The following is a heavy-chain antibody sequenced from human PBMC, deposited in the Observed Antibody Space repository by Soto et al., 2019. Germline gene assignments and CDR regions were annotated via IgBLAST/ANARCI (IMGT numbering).Heavy chain of an antibody. CDR2: IDPVDSYA. V-gene: IGHV5-10-1*01. D-gene: IGHD6-13*01. Sequence: PGASLKISCKGSGFSFTNYWISWVRQMHGKGQEWMGNIDPVDSYANYSPSFQGHVTFSVDTSISTAYLQWSSLKASDTAMYFCARLESIAQNWFDPWAQGTLVTVAS. CDR3: ARLESIAQNWFDP. J-gene: IGHJ5*02. CDR1: GFSFTNYW.